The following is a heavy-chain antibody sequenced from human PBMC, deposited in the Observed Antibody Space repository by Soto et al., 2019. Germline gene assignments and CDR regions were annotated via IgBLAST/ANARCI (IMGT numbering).Heavy chain of an antibody. CDR1: GGSISSSSYY. D-gene: IGHD2-15*01. J-gene: IGHJ6*02. CDR2: IYYSGST. CDR3: ARLQGYCIDSRCSGSYELDG. Sequence: SETLSLTCTVSGGSISSSSYYWGWIRQPPGKGLEWIGSIYYSGSTHYSPSLKSRIIMSIDTSTNQFSLKLTSVTAADTAVYYCARLQGYCIDSRCSGSYELDGWGQGTTVNVAS. V-gene: IGHV4-39*01.